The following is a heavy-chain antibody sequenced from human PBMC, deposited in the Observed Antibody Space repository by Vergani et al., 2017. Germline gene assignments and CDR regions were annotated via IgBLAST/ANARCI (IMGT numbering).Heavy chain of an antibody. Sequence: DVHLAESGGGFFQPGGSLRLSCSASGFSFNSYWMHWVRQVPGKGLLWVSRIKSDGSITAYADSVKGRFTISRDNAQNTLYLQMTSLRVEDTGVYYCAKTNTLYSISQGTLDFWGQGTLVTVSS. CDR2: IKSDGSIT. CDR3: AKTNTLYSISQGTLDF. CDR1: GFSFNSYW. J-gene: IGHJ4*02. D-gene: IGHD6-13*01. V-gene: IGHV3-74*03.